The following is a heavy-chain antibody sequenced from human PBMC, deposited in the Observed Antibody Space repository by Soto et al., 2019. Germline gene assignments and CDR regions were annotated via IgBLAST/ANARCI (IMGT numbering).Heavy chain of an antibody. CDR3: AKRPVVAAPFDY. J-gene: IGHJ4*02. D-gene: IGHD2-15*01. V-gene: IGHV3-30*18. CDR2: ISYDGSNK. CDR1: GFTFSSSG. Sequence: QVQLVESGGGVVQPGRSLRLSCAASGFTFSSSGMHWVRQAPGKGLEWVAVISYDGSNKYYADSVKGRFTISRDNSKNTLYLQMNSLRAEDTAVYYCAKRPVVAAPFDYWGQGTLVTVSS.